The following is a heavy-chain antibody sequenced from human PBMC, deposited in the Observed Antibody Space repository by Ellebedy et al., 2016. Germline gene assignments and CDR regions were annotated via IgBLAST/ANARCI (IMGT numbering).Heavy chain of an antibody. CDR1: GGSVSSGSYY. J-gene: IGHJ4*02. D-gene: IGHD6-19*01. V-gene: IGHV4-61*01. CDR2: IYYSGST. CDR3: ARADSSGWYPNLGY. Sequence: SETLSLTXTVSGGSVSSGSYYWSWIRQPPGKGLEWIGYIYYSGSTNYNPSLKSRVTISVDTSKNQFSLKLSSVTAADTAVYYCARADSSGWYPNLGYWGQGTLVTVSS.